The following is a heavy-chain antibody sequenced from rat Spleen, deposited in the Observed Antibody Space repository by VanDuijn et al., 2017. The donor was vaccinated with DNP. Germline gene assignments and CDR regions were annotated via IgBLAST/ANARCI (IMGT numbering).Heavy chain of an antibody. D-gene: IGHD5-1*01. V-gene: IGHV5-25*01. J-gene: IGHJ2*01. CDR3: ARHGNNWDYYFDY. CDR2: ISPSGGST. Sequence: LEWVASISPSGGSTYYRDSVKGRFTVSRDNAKSTLYLQMDSLRSEDTATYYCARHGNNWDYYFDYWGQGVMVTVSS.